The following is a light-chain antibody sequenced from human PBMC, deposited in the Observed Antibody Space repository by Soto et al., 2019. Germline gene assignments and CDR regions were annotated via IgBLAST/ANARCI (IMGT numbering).Light chain of an antibody. CDR1: QSVSSSY. V-gene: IGKV3-20*01. CDR2: GAS. Sequence: EIVLTQSPGTLSLSPGERATLSCRASQSVSSSYLAWYQQKPGQSPRLLIYGASSRATGIPDRFSGSVSGTDFTLTISRLDPEDFAVYYCQQYGSSFTFGPGTKVDIK. J-gene: IGKJ3*01. CDR3: QQYGSSFT.